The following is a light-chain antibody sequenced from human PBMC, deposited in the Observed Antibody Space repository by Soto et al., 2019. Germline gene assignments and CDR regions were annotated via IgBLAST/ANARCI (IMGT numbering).Light chain of an antibody. V-gene: IGKV3-11*01. Sequence: EVWLTMSRTNLYFSPGDSPPLSCRASQFLSSYLAWYQQKPGQPPRLLIYDTSNRATGIPARFSGGRSGTDFTLTISSLEPEDFGVYFCHQRNKFGQGRRPAI. CDR2: DTS. CDR1: QFLSSY. J-gene: IGKJ5*01. CDR3: HQRNK.